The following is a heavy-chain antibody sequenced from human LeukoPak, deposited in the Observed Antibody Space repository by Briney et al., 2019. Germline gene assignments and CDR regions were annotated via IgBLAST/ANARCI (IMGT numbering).Heavy chain of an antibody. J-gene: IGHJ4*02. D-gene: IGHD3-22*01. V-gene: IGHV1-69*05. Sequence: SVKVSCKASGGTFSNYAFSWVRQSPRQGLEWMGGIIPSFGPPNNAQKFQGRVTMTTDTSTSTAYMELRSLRSDDTAVYYCARDTGRDSSGYYPDYWGQGTLVTVSS. CDR2: IIPSFGPP. CDR1: GGTFSNYA. CDR3: ARDTGRDSSGYYPDY.